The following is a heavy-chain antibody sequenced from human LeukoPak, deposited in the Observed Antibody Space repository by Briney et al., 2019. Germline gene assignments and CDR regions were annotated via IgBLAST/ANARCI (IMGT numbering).Heavy chain of an antibody. CDR3: AKVRGWYFDL. CDR1: GFTFSRYA. J-gene: IGHJ2*01. CDR2: IGPDGNNT. Sequence: GGSLRLSCAASGFTFSRYAMTWVRQAPGKGLEWVSAIGPDGNNTYYRDSVKGRFTISKDNSKNTLYLQMNSLSAEDTAVYYCAKVRGWYFDLWGRGTLLTVSS. V-gene: IGHV3-23*01.